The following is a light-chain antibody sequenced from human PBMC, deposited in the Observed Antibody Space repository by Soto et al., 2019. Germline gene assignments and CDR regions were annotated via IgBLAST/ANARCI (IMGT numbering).Light chain of an antibody. Sequence: DSEMTQSPLSVSASVGDRVTITCRASQSISSYLNWYQQKPGKAPKLLIYAASSLQSGVPSRFSGSGSGTDFTLTISSLQPEDFATYYCQQSYSTPWTFGQGTKVDIK. CDR1: QSISSY. J-gene: IGKJ1*01. CDR3: QQSYSTPWT. CDR2: AAS. V-gene: IGKV1-39*01.